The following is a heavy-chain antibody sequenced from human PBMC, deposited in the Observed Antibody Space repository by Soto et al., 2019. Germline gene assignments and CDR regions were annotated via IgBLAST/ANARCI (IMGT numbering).Heavy chain of an antibody. V-gene: IGHV3-48*01. CDR2: ISSSSSTI. Sequence: GGSLRLSCAASGFTFSSYSMNWVRQAPGKGLEWVSYISSSSSTIYYADSVKGRFTISRDNAKNSLYLQMNSLRAEDTAVYYCARGRPITMVRGVTGTMDVWGKGTTVTVSS. D-gene: IGHD3-10*01. CDR3: ARGRPITMVRGVTGTMDV. J-gene: IGHJ6*04. CDR1: GFTFSSYS.